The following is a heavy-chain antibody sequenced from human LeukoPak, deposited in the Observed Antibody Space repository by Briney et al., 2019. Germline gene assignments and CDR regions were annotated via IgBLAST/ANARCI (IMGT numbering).Heavy chain of an antibody. CDR3: ARDQGHYDSSGYYSGAQPVFDY. V-gene: IGHV1-69*13. CDR2: IVPIVGTA. D-gene: IGHD3-22*01. CDR1: GGTFSSYA. J-gene: IGHJ4*02. Sequence: ASVKVSCKASGGTFSSYAIGWVRQAPGQGLEWMGGIVPIVGTANYAQRFQGRVTITADESTSTAYMELSSLRSEDTAVYYCARDQGHYDSSGYYSGAQPVFDYWGQGTLVTVSS.